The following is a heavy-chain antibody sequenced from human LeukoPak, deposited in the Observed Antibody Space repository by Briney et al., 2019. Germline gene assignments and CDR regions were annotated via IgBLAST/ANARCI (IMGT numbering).Heavy chain of an antibody. Sequence: SETLSLTCTVSGGSISSYYWSWTRQPAGKGLEWIGRIYTSGSTNYNPSLKSRVTMSVDTSKNQFSLKLSSVTAADTAVYYCARVDFWSGYSGGYYYYYMDVWGKGTTVTVSS. V-gene: IGHV4-4*07. CDR2: IYTSGST. CDR3: ARVDFWSGYSGGYYYYYMDV. CDR1: GGSISSYY. D-gene: IGHD3-3*01. J-gene: IGHJ6*03.